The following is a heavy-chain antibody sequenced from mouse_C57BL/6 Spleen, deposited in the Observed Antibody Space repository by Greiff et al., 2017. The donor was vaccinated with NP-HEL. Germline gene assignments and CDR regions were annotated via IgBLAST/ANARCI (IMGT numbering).Heavy chain of an antibody. J-gene: IGHJ4*01. V-gene: IGHV1-82*01. Sequence: QVQLQQSGPELVKPGASVKISCKASGYAFSSSWMNWVKQRPGKGLEWIGRIYPGDGDTNYNGKFKGKATLTADKSSSTAYMQLSSLTSEDSAVYFCARWDITTVVATDYYAMDDWGQGTSVTVSS. D-gene: IGHD1-1*01. CDR2: IYPGDGDT. CDR3: ARWDITTVVATDYYAMDD. CDR1: GYAFSSSW.